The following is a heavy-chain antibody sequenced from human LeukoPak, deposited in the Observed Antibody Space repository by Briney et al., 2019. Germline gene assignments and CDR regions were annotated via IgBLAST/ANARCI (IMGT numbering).Heavy chain of an antibody. Sequence: SETLSLTCAVYGGSFSGYYWSWIRQPPGKGPEWIGEINHSGSTNYNPSLKSRVTISVDTSKNQFSLKLSSVTAADTAVYYCARRDSSGYYYAVFDYWGQGTLVTVSS. V-gene: IGHV4-34*01. J-gene: IGHJ4*02. CDR1: GGSFSGYY. CDR2: INHSGST. CDR3: ARRDSSGYYYAVFDY. D-gene: IGHD3-22*01.